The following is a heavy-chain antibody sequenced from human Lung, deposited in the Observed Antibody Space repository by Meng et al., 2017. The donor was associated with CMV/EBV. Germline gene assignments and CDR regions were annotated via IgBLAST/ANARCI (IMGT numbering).Heavy chain of an antibody. D-gene: IGHD5/OR15-5a*01. J-gene: IGHJ4*02. CDR1: GHTFTSHD. CDR3: VIRIYCPSSYCHSGY. CDR2: MNPNSGGT. Sequence: SVXVSXXTVGHTFTSHDINWVRQATGQGLESVGWMNPNSGGTGYAQNFQGRISMTGNTSISTAYMELTGLRSEDTAVYYCVIRIYCPSSYCHSGYWGQGTAVTVSS. V-gene: IGHV1-8*01.